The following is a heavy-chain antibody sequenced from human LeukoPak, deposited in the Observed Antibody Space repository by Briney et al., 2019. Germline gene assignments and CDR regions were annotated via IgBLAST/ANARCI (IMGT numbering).Heavy chain of an antibody. J-gene: IGHJ4*02. Sequence: PSETLSLTCTVSGGSISDSNYYWGWIRQPPGKGLEWVGSIYYSGNTYYNPSLKSRVTISIGTSMNQLSLRLNSVTTADTAVYYCARDRSRRGAAVNIAYWGQGILVTVSS. CDR3: ARDRSRRGAAVNIAY. D-gene: IGHD6-13*01. CDR2: IYYSGNT. CDR1: GGSISDSNYY. V-gene: IGHV4-39*07.